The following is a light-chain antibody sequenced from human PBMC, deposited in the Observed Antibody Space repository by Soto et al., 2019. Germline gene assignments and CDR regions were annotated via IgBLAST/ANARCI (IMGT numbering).Light chain of an antibody. CDR3: QQFSSYPLT. J-gene: IGKJ4*01. Sequence: EIVLTHSPGTLSLSPGERATLSFRSSQSVSSSSLAWFQQKPGQAPRLLIYRASSRATGIPDRFSGSGSGTDFTLTISRLEPEDFAIYYCQQFSSYPLTFGGGTKVDIK. V-gene: IGKV3-20*01. CDR1: QSVSSSS. CDR2: RAS.